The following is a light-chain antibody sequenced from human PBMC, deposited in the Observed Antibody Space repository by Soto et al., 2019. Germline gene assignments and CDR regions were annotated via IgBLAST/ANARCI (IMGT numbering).Light chain of an antibody. CDR2: ELS. CDR1: QSLLDTNGKTY. V-gene: IGKV2D-29*01. CDR3: MENIQHPYI. J-gene: IGKJ2*01. Sequence: DIVMTQTPLSLSVTPGQPASISCKSSQSLLDTNGKTYLSWYLMKPLQPPQPLIYELSKRFSGVPDRFIAGGSGTDFTLNISRVVAEDVGVLYCMENIQHPYICGQGTKVESK.